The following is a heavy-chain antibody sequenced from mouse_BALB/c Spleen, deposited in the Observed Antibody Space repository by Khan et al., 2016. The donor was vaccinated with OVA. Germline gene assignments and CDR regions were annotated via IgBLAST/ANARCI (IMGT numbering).Heavy chain of an antibody. V-gene: IGHV1-4*01. J-gene: IGHJ3*01. CDR2: IIPSNDYT. D-gene: IGHD2-14*01. CDR3: VREGAYYRSDGWFAY. CDR1: GYTFTTYT. Sequence: VQLQQSGAELARPGASVKMSCKASGYTFTTYTIHWVKQRPGQGLEWIGYIIPSNDYTNYNQKFKDRAPLTADKSSSPAYMQLSSLTSEDSAVPYCVREGAYYRSDGWFAYWGQGTLVTVSA.